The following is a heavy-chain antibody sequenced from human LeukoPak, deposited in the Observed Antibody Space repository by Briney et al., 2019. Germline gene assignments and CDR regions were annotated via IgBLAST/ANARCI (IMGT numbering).Heavy chain of an antibody. D-gene: IGHD2-2*01. CDR2: IYHSGST. J-gene: IGHJ4*02. V-gene: IGHV4-38-2*01. Sequence: SETLSLTCAVSGYSISSGYYWGWIRPPPGKGLEWIGSIYHSGSTYYNPSLKSRVTISVDTSKNQFSLKLSSVTAADTAVYYCARASYPSAVDYWGQGTLVTVSS. CDR1: GYSISSGYY. CDR3: ARASYPSAVDY.